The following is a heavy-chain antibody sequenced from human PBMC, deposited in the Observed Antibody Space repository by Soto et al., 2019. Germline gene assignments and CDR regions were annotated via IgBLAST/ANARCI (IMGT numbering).Heavy chain of an antibody. V-gene: IGHV3-11*01. CDR2: ITGSGSVM. D-gene: IGHD1-1*01. Sequence: QGQLVEYGGGLVKPGGPLRLSCEASGFTFSDYYMAWIRQAPGKGLEWVSYITGSGSVMYYADSVKGRCTITRDNARNTLFVHIRSLRDEDTAVYYCARADWQRRDWNDPFDYWGQGTLVTVSS. J-gene: IGHJ4*02. CDR1: GFTFSDYY. CDR3: ARADWQRRDWNDPFDY.